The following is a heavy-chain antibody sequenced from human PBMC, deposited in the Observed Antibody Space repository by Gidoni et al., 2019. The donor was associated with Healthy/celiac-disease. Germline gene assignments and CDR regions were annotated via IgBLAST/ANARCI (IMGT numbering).Heavy chain of an antibody. CDR3: ARQRSWVKGLGFDY. Sequence: QITLKESGPTLVKPTQTLTLTCPFSGFSLSTSGVGVGWIRQPPGKALEWLALIYWDDDKRYSPSLKSRLTITKDTSKNQVVLTMTNMDPVDTATYYCARQRSWVKGLGFDYWGQGTLVTVSS. J-gene: IGHJ4*02. D-gene: IGHD3-10*01. CDR2: IYWDDDK. CDR1: GFSLSTSGVG. V-gene: IGHV2-5*02.